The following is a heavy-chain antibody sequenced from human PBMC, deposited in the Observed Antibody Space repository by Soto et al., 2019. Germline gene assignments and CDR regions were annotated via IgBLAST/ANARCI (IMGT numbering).Heavy chain of an antibody. CDR1: GYTFIRYG. CDR2: ISPYNDYT. D-gene: IGHD3-16*01. J-gene: IGHJ6*02. V-gene: IGHV1-18*01. Sequence: QVRLVQSAGEVKKPGASVRVSCKASGYTFIRYGIAWVRQAPGQGLEWMGWISPYNDYTIYAQKLQGRVTMTADTSTRTVYMELRGLKSDDTAVYSCARGGYYDNTWGKLSHYGLDVWGQGTSVTVSS. CDR3: ARGGYYDNTWGKLSHYGLDV.